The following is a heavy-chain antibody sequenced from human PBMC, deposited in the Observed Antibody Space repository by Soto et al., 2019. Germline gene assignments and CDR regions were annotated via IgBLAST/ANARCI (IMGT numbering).Heavy chain of an antibody. D-gene: IGHD4-17*01. CDR3: AKDKGYGDYVGDDAFDI. CDR1: GFTFDDYA. CDR2: ISWNSGSI. V-gene: IGHV3-9*01. J-gene: IGHJ3*02. Sequence: EVQLVESGGGLVQPGRSLRLSCAASGFTFDDYAMHWVRQAPGKGLEWVSGISWNSGSIGYAESVKGRFTISRDNAKNSLYLQMTSLRAEDTALYYCAKDKGYGDYVGDDAFDIWGQGTMVTVSS.